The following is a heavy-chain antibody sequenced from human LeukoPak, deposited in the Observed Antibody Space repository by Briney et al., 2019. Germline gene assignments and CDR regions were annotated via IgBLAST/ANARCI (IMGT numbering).Heavy chain of an antibody. CDR1: GGSISSGGYS. Sequence: SETLSLTCAVSGGSISSGGYSWSWIRQPPGKGLEWIGYIYHSGSTYYNPSLKSRVTISVDRSKNQFSLKLSSVTAADTAVYYCARADPDYGDPLDYWGQGTLVTVSS. V-gene: IGHV4-30-2*01. CDR3: ARADPDYGDPLDY. CDR2: IYHSGST. J-gene: IGHJ4*02. D-gene: IGHD4-17*01.